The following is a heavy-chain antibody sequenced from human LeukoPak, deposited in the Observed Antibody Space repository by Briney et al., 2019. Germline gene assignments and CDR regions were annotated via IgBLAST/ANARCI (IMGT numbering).Heavy chain of an antibody. CDR1: GGSISTSSYY. Sequence: SSETLSLTCTVSGGSISTSSYYWGWVRQPPGKGLEWIGNIFYSGSTYYSPSLKSRVTISVDTSKNQFSLKLSSVTAADTAVYYCARVEGILTGYYGVGWFDPWGQGTLVTVSS. D-gene: IGHD3-9*01. V-gene: IGHV4-39*07. CDR3: ARVEGILTGYYGVGWFDP. CDR2: IFYSGST. J-gene: IGHJ5*02.